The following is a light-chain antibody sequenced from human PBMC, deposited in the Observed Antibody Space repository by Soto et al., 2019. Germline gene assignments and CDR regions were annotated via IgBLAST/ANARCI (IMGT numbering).Light chain of an antibody. V-gene: IGLV2-14*01. J-gene: IGLJ1*01. CDR2: EVR. Sequence: QSVLTQPASVSGSPGQSITISCTGTSNDVGAYDYVSWYQHHPGKAPKLMIFEVRNRPSGVSNRFSASKSGNTASLTISGLQAEDEADYFCSSSTSTSALVFGTGTRSPS. CDR3: SSSTSTSALV. CDR1: SNDVGAYDY.